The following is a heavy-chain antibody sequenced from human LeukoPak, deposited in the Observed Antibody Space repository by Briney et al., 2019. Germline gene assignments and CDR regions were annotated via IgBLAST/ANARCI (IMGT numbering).Heavy chain of an antibody. CDR2: ISYDGSNK. CDR3: ARSKYCSSTSCYRILDY. CDR1: GFTLCSYA. D-gene: IGHD2-2*02. J-gene: IGHJ4*02. Sequence: PGRSPRLSCAPSGFTLCSYAMHWVPQAPGKGLERVAVISYDGSNKYYADSVKGRFTISRDNSKNTLYLQMNSLRAEDTAVYYCARSKYCSSTSCYRILDYWGQGTLVTVSS. V-gene: IGHV3-30-3*01.